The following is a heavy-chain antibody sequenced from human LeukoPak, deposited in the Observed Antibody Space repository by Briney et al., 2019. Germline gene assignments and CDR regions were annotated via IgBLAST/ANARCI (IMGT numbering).Heavy chain of an antibody. CDR1: GYTFTSYD. Sequence: ASVTVSCKASGYTFTSYDINWVRQAPGQGLEWMGWINPNSGGTNYAQKFQGRVTITRDTSISTAYMELSRLRSDDTAVYYCARDYGYYDSSGYYYGFAFDIWGQGTMVTVSS. J-gene: IGHJ3*02. CDR3: ARDYGYYDSSGYYYGFAFDI. CDR2: INPNSGGT. D-gene: IGHD3-22*01. V-gene: IGHV1-2*02.